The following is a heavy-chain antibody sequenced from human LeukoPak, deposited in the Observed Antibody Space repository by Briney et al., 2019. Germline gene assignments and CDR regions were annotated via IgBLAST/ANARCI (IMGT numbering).Heavy chain of an antibody. CDR2: ISGSGGGT. CDR1: GFTFSSYA. V-gene: IGHV3-23*01. CDR3: AKRMTTVTTFDL. J-gene: IGHJ5*02. Sequence: PGGSLRLSCAASGFTFSSYAMNWVRQAPGKGLEWVSVISGSGGGTSYADSVKGRFTISRDNSKNTLYLQMNSLRAEDTAVYYCAKRMTTVTTFDLWGQGTLVTVSS. D-gene: IGHD4-17*01.